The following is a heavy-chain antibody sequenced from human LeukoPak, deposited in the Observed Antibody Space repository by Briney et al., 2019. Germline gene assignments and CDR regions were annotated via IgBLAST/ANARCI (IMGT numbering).Heavy chain of an antibody. J-gene: IGHJ4*02. CDR1: GYTFTTYD. CDR3: AVDYGGYGPFDN. Sequence: ASVTVSCKASGYTFTTYDINWVRLATGQGLEWMGWMNPNSGNTGYAQKFQGRVTMTRNTSISTAYMELTGLRSEDTAIYYCAVDYGGYGPFDNWGQGTLVTVSS. D-gene: IGHD4-23*01. V-gene: IGHV1-8*01. CDR2: MNPNSGNT.